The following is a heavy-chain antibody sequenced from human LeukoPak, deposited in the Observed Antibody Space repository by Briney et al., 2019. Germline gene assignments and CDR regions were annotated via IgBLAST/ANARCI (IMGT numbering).Heavy chain of an antibody. CDR1: GYTFTIYY. V-gene: IGHV1-46*01. Sequence: ASVKVSYKASGYTFTIYYMHWVRQAPGQGLEWMGIINPSGGGTSYAQKFQGRVTMTRDTSTSTVYMELSSLRSEDTAVYNCARAPRYRGGDYFDYWGQGTLVTVSS. J-gene: IGHJ4*02. CDR3: ARAPRYRGGDYFDY. D-gene: IGHD3-10*01. CDR2: INPSGGGT.